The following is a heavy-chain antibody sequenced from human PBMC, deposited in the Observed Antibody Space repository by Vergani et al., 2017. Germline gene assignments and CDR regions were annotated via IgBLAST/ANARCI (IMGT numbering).Heavy chain of an antibody. V-gene: IGHV4-31*03. CDR2: IYSTGST. J-gene: IGHJ4*02. CDR3: ARMGGYDEGDAFRIGYFDS. D-gene: IGHD3-22*01. CDR1: GDSISSGVYY. Sequence: QVQLQESGPGLVKPSQTLSLTCSVSGDSISSGVYYWNWIRQHPGKGLEWIGYIYSTGSTHHNPSLRRRINMSVDTSKNQFSLKLNSVTAADTAMYYCARMGGYDEGDAFRIGYFDSWVPGILVTFSS.